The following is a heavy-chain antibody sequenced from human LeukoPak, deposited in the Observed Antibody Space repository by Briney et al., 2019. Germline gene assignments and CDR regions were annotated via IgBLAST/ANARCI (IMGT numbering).Heavy chain of an antibody. CDR1: GGSISSYY. CDR3: ARHVGNYYYYYMDV. Sequence: PSETLSLTCTVSGGSISSYYWSWIRQPPGKGLEWIGSIYYSGSTYYNPSLKSRVTISVDTSKNQFSLKLSSVTAADTAVYYCARHVGNYYYYYMDVWGKGTTVTVSS. V-gene: IGHV4-59*05. D-gene: IGHD2-15*01. J-gene: IGHJ6*03. CDR2: IYYSGST.